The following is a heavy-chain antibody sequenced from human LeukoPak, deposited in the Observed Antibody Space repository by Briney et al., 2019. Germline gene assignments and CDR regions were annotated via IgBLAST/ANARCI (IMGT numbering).Heavy chain of an antibody. CDR1: TFTFSAYW. CDR3: ARDRTMTADY. J-gene: IGHJ4*02. CDR2: MKEDGSEI. Sequence: GGSLRLSCVTSTFTFSAYWMSWVRQAPGKGLEWVVNMKEDGSEIYYVDSVKGRFTISRDNGKNSLYLQMNDLRVEDTAVYYCARDRTMTADYWGRGTLVTVSS. D-gene: IGHD3-22*01. V-gene: IGHV3-7*01.